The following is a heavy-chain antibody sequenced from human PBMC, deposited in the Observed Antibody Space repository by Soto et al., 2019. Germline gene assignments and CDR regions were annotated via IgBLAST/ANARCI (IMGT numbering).Heavy chain of an antibody. CDR1: GGSISSSNW. CDR3: APGDYGSGSYSRDF. CDR2: IYHSGST. Sequence: PSETLSLTCAVSGGSISSSNWWSWVRQPPGKGLEWIGEIYHSGSTNYNPSLKSRVTISVDKSKNQLSLKLSSVTAADTPVYYWAPGDYGSGSYSRDFCGKLTTVTVCS. J-gene: IGHJ6*04. V-gene: IGHV4-4*02. D-gene: IGHD3-10*01.